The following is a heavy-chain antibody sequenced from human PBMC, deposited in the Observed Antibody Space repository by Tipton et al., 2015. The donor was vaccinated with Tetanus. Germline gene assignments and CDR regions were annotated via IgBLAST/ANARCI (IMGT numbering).Heavy chain of an antibody. CDR1: GGSISSGGYY. J-gene: IGHJ4*02. D-gene: IGHD1-26*01. V-gene: IGHV4-31*03. Sequence: TLSLTCTVSGGSISSGGYYWSWIRQHPGKGLEWIGYIYYSGSTYYNPSLKSRVTISVDTSKNQFSLKLSSVTAADTAVYYCARDRLRSGGTYYRGRFDDWGQGTLVTVSS. CDR2: IYYSGST. CDR3: ARDRLRSGGTYYRGRFDD.